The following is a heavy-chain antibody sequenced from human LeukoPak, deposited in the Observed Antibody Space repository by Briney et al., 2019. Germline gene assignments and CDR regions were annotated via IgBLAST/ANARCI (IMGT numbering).Heavy chain of an antibody. V-gene: IGHV3-74*01. D-gene: IGHD2-15*01. Sequence: GGPLRLSCAASGFTFSRHWMHWVRQGPGKGLVWVSRINSDGSSTSYADSVKGRFTISRDNAKNTLYLQMNSLRAEDTAVYYCAREYSTGFDPWGQGTLVTVSS. CDR2: INSDGSST. CDR1: GFTFSRHW. CDR3: AREYSTGFDP. J-gene: IGHJ5*02.